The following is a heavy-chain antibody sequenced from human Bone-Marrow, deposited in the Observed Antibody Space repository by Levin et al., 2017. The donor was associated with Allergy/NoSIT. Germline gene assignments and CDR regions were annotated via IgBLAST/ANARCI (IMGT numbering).Heavy chain of an antibody. D-gene: IGHD2-21*02. J-gene: IGHJ3*02. V-gene: IGHV5-51*01. CDR1: GYSFANYW. CDR2: IYPGASDP. CDR3: ARLRCPASVTDCQAQSAISFDS. Sequence: KVSCQGSGYSFANYWIAWVRQMPGIGLEWMGIIYPGASDPYYSPSFQGQVTISADTSINTAYLQRNGLKASDSGMYFCARLRCPASVTDCQAQSAISFDSWGRGTMVTVSS.